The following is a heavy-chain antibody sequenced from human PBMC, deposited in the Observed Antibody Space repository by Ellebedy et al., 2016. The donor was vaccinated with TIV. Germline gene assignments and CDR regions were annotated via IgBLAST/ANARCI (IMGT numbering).Heavy chain of an antibody. CDR3: ARHVSAQSSGWYPES. D-gene: IGHD6-19*01. CDR1: GYSFTTDW. CDR2: IYPGDSDT. V-gene: IGHV5-51*01. Sequence: PGGSLRLSCKASGYSFTTDWIGWVRQMPGKGLEWMAIIYPGDSDTRYNPSFQGHVIISADKSISTAYLQWNSLKASDTAMYYCARHVSAQSSGWYPESWGRGTLVTVSS. J-gene: IGHJ5*02.